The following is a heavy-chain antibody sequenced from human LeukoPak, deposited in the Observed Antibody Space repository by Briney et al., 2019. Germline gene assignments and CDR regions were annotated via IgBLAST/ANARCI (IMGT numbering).Heavy chain of an antibody. J-gene: IGHJ3*02. D-gene: IGHD6-13*01. CDR1: GFTFSRYT. V-gene: IGHV3-30*04. CDR3: ARDEGSSWQIYDAFDI. CDR2: ISNDGNNK. Sequence: PGRSLRLSCAASGFTFSRYTMHWVRQASGKGLEWVAIISNDGNNKDYADSVKGRFTISRDNSKNTLYLQMNSLRAEDTAVYYCARDEGSSWQIYDAFDIWGQGTMVTVSS.